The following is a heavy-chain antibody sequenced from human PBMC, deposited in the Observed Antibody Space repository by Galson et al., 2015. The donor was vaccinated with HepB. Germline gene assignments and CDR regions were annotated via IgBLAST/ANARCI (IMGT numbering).Heavy chain of an antibody. CDR3: ARDQSGYAINFDY. D-gene: IGHD5-12*01. V-gene: IGHV1-69*04. CDR1: GGTFSSYT. J-gene: IGHJ4*02. Sequence: SVKVSCKASGGTFSSYTISWVRQAPGQGLEWMGRIIPILGIANYAQKFQGGVTITADKSTSTAYMELSSLRSEDTAVYYCARDQSGYAINFDYWGQGTLVTVSS. CDR2: IIPILGIA.